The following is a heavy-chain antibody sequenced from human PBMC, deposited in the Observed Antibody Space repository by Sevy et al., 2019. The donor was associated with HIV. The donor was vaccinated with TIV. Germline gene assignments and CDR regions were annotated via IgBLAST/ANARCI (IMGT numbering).Heavy chain of an antibody. J-gene: IGHJ6*02. D-gene: IGHD3-10*01. CDR3: ARELYYGMDV. CDR1: GFTFSNYD. CDR2: IDNDGDT. V-gene: IGHV3-13*01. Sequence: GGSLRLSCRASGFTFSNYDMHWVRQATGKGLEWVSGIDNDGDTYYPDSVKGRFTISRENCRDSLYLQMNSLRAGDTAVYYCARELYYGMDVWGQGTTVTVSS.